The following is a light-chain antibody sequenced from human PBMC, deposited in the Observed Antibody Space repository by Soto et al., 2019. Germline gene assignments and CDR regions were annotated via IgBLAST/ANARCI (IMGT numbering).Light chain of an antibody. CDR2: EVN. CDR1: SSDIGTYNL. CDR3: CSFAGSGTGV. V-gene: IGLV2-23*02. J-gene: IGLJ1*01. Sequence: QSVLTQPASVSGSPGQSIAISCTGTSSDIGTYNLVSWYQQHPGKVPKLMISEVNKRPSGVSNRFSGSKSGNTASLTISGLQTEDEADYYCCSFAGSGTGVFGTGTKVNVL.